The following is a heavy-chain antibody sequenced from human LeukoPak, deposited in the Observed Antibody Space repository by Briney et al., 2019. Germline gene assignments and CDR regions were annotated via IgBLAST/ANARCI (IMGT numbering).Heavy chain of an antibody. D-gene: IGHD6-19*01. V-gene: IGHV3-23*01. CDR2: IEASGGAT. Sequence: GGSLRLSCAASGFTFSGYAMYWVRQTPGKGLEWVSSIEASGGATYYADAVKGRFTISRDNSKNTFYLQMNSLRAEDTALYYCAKGSGSGWYGWFAPWGQGTLVTVSS. CDR1: GFTFSGYA. J-gene: IGHJ5*02. CDR3: AKGSGSGWYGWFAP.